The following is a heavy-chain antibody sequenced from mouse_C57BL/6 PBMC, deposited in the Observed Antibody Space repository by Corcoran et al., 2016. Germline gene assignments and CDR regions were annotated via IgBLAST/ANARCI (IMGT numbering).Heavy chain of an antibody. CDR3: ARHYDYDVGYFDV. Sequence: QVQLPQSGAELVKPGASVKISCKASGYAFSSYWMNWVKQRPGKGLEWIGQIYPGDGDTNYNGKFKGKATLTADKYSSTAYMQRSSLTSEDSAVYFCARHYDYDVGYFDVWGTGTTVTVSS. CDR1: GYAFSSYW. J-gene: IGHJ1*03. V-gene: IGHV1-80*01. D-gene: IGHD2-4*01. CDR2: IYPGDGDT.